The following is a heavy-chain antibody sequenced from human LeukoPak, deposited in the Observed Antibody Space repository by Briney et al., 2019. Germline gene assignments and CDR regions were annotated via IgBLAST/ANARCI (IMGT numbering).Heavy chain of an antibody. Sequence: GRSLRLSCAASGFTFDDYAMHWVRQAPGKGLEWVSGISWNSGSIGYADSVKGRFTISRDNAKNSLYLQMNSLRAEDTALYYCAKDIGGDGDQDAFDIWGQGTMVTVSS. CDR3: AKDIGGDGDQDAFDI. J-gene: IGHJ3*02. V-gene: IGHV3-9*01. CDR2: ISWNSGSI. CDR1: GFTFDDYA. D-gene: IGHD4-17*01.